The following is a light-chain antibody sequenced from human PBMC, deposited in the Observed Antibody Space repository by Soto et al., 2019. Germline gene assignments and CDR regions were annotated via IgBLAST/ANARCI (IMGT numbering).Light chain of an antibody. CDR1: QFIDSY. V-gene: IGKV3-11*01. CDR3: QQRSNLPPT. Sequence: EIVLSQSPATLSLSAGERANLSCRASQFIDSYLAWYRQIPGQAPRLLIYDASNRATGIPDRFSGGGSGTDFTLTISSLEPEDFAVYYCQQRSNLPPTFGQGTRLEI. J-gene: IGKJ5*01. CDR2: DAS.